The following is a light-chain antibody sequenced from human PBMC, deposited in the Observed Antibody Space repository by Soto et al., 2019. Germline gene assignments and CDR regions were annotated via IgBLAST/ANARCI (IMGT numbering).Light chain of an antibody. J-gene: IGKJ4*01. CDR2: DAS. CDR1: QSVRTF. CDR3: QQRSTWPPALT. V-gene: IGKV3-11*01. Sequence: EIVLTQSPATLSLSPGERATLSCRASQSVRTFLAWYQQKPGQAPRLLIYDASKRATGIPDRFSGSGSGTDFTLTISSLAPEDFAVYYCQQRSTWPPALTFGGGTKVEI.